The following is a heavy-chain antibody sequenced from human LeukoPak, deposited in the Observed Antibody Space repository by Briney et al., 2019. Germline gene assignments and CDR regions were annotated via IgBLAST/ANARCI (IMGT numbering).Heavy chain of an antibody. CDR1: GGSISSSSYY. D-gene: IGHD3-3*01. Sequence: PSETLSLTCTVSGGSISSSSYYWGWIRQPPGKGLEWIGSIYYSGSTYYNPSLKSRVTIPVDTSKNQFSLELSSVTAADTAVYYCARLRIYDFWSGYYSRWFDPWGQGTLVTVSS. V-gene: IGHV4-39*01. CDR2: IYYSGST. J-gene: IGHJ5*02. CDR3: ARLRIYDFWSGYYSRWFDP.